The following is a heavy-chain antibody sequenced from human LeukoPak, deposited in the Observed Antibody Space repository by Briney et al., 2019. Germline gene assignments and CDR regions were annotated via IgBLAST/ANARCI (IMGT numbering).Heavy chain of an antibody. J-gene: IGHJ4*01. Sequence: PGGSLRLSCEASGFTFGNFGMTWVRQAPGRGLQWVSGITGSTTWTYYAASVKGRFTVSRDNSQNTLHLQMNSLRADDTAVYYCAKDRFGGVIPIIPDYWGHGTLVTVSS. V-gene: IGHV3-23*01. CDR1: GFTFGNFG. CDR2: ITGSTTWT. CDR3: AKDRFGGVIPIIPDY. D-gene: IGHD3-16*01.